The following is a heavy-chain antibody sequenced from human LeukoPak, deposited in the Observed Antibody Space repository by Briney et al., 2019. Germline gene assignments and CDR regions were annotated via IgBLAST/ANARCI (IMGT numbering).Heavy chain of an antibody. Sequence: GGSPRLSCAASGFTFSSYSMIWVRQAPGKGLEWVSSIFSRSSYMYYADSVKGRFTISRDNAKNSLYLQMNSLRAEDTAVYYCARVEVRWGSPTDMDVWGKGTTVTVSS. CDR2: IFSRSSYM. J-gene: IGHJ6*03. D-gene: IGHD3-16*01. CDR1: GFTFSSYS. CDR3: ARVEVRWGSPTDMDV. V-gene: IGHV3-21*01.